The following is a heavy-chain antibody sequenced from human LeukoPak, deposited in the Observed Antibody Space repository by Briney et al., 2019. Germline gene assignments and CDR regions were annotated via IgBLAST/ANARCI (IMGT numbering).Heavy chain of an antibody. Sequence: SETLSLTCTVSGDSVSSGYWNWIRQPPGKGLKWIGYIYDSGITDYSPSLKSRLTISVDTSNNQFSLSLSSVTAAETAVYYCAGRGHRYSRDWGQGILVTVSS. CDR2: IYDSGIT. D-gene: IGHD2-15*01. CDR1: GDSVSSGY. CDR3: AGRGHRYSRD. V-gene: IGHV4-4*09. J-gene: IGHJ1*01.